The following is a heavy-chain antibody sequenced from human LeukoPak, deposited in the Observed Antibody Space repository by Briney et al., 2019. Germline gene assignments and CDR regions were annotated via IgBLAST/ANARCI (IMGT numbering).Heavy chain of an antibody. Sequence: GGSLRLSCAASGFTFSSYWMSWVRQAPGKGLEWVANIKQDGSEEYYVDSVKGRFTISRDNAKNSLYLQMNSLRAEDTAVYYCARVSGTIQIWPQPFGDGMDVWGQGTTVTVSS. CDR1: GFTFSSYW. V-gene: IGHV3-7*03. CDR3: ARVSGTIQIWPQPFGDGMDV. CDR2: IKQDGSEE. D-gene: IGHD5-18*01. J-gene: IGHJ6*02.